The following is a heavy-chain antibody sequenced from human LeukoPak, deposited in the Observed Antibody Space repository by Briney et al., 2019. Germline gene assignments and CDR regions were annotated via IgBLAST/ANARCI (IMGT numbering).Heavy chain of an antibody. Sequence: GGSLRLSCAASGFTFSSYSMNWVRQAPGKGLEWVSYISSSSSTIYYADSVKGRFTISRDNAKNSLYLQMNSLRAEDTAVYYCARDLRWFNLGSYYFDYWGQGTLVTVSS. CDR2: ISSSSSTI. CDR1: GFTFSSYS. J-gene: IGHJ4*02. D-gene: IGHD4-23*01. CDR3: ARDLRWFNLGSYYFDY. V-gene: IGHV3-48*01.